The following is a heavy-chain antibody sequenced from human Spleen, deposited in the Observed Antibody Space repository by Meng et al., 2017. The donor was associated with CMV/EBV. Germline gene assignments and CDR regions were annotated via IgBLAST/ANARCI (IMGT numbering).Heavy chain of an antibody. CDR1: GGSISSGGYY. CDR2: IYYSGST. V-gene: IGHV4-31*02. Sequence: GGSISSGGYYWSWIRQHPGKGLEWIGYIYYSGSTYYNPSLKSRVTISVDTSKNQFSLKLSSVTAADTAVYYCAGRYDYVWGTITFDYWGQGTLVTVSS. D-gene: IGHD3-16*01. CDR3: AGRYDYVWGTITFDY. J-gene: IGHJ4*02.